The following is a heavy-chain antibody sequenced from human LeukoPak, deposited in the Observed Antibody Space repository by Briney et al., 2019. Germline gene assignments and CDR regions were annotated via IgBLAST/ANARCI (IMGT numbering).Heavy chain of an antibody. D-gene: IGHD4-17*01. V-gene: IGHV1-69*05. Sequence: SVKVSCKASGGTSSSYAISWVRQAPGQGLEWMGRIIPIFGTANYAQRFQGRVTITTDESTSTAYMELSSLRSEDTAVYYCARPAEVIDGDYVAFDIWGQGTMVTVSS. J-gene: IGHJ3*02. CDR2: IIPIFGTA. CDR3: ARPAEVIDGDYVAFDI. CDR1: GGTSSSYA.